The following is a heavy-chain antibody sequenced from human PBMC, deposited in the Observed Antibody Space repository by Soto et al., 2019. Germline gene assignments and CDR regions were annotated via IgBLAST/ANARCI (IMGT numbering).Heavy chain of an antibody. CDR2: ADHKGRT. CDR1: GGSIGSYY. V-gene: IGHV4-59*08. D-gene: IGHD4-17*01. Sequence: QIQLQESGPGVVKPSETLSLTCTLSGGSIGSYYWCWIRKSPDKGLEWIGYADHKGRTSYNTSLKARVTISVDTSKKQISLTLNSVTAADTAVYPCARLRTTDPYLDYWGQGTLVNVPS. J-gene: IGHJ4*02. CDR3: ARLRTTDPYLDY.